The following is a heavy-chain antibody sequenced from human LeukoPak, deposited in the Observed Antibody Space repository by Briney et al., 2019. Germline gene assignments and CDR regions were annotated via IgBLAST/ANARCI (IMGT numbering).Heavy chain of an antibody. Sequence: SETLSLTCGVYGGSFSDYYWSWIRQPPGKGLEWIGEINHSGSTNYNPSLKSRVTISVDTSKNQFSLKLSSVTAADTAVYYCARHNYGAYADYWGQGILVTVSS. J-gene: IGHJ4*02. V-gene: IGHV4-34*01. CDR3: ARHNYGAYADY. CDR1: GGSFSDYY. CDR2: INHSGST. D-gene: IGHD4-17*01.